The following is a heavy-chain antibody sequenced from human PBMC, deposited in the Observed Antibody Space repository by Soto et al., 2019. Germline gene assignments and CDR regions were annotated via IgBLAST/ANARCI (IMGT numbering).Heavy chain of an antibody. CDR3: ARDIAAAGTGYYYYGMDV. Sequence: ASVKVSCKASGYTFTSYYMHWVRQAPGQGLEWMGIINPSGGSTSYAQKFQGRVTMTRDTSTSTVYMELSSLRSEDTAVYYCARDIAAAGTGYYYYGMDVWGQGTTVTVSS. D-gene: IGHD6-13*01. V-gene: IGHV1-46*01. CDR2: INPSGGST. CDR1: GYTFTSYY. J-gene: IGHJ6*02.